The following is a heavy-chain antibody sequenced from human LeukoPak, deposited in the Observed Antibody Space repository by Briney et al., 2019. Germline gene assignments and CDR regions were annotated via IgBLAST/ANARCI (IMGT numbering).Heavy chain of an antibody. J-gene: IGHJ4*02. CDR3: AKDPQHYDFWSGYYSPFDY. CDR1: GFTFSSYA. V-gene: IGHV3-23*01. Sequence: GGSLRLSCAGSGFTFSSYAMSWVRQAPGKGLEWVSAISGSGGSTYYADSMKGRFTISRDNSKNTLYLQMNSLRAEDTAVYYCAKDPQHYDFWSGYYSPFDYWGQGTLVTVSS. D-gene: IGHD3-3*01. CDR2: ISGSGGST.